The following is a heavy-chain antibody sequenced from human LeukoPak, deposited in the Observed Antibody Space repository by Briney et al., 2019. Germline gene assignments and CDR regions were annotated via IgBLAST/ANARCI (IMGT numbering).Heavy chain of an antibody. J-gene: IGHJ3*02. CDR1: GFTFSSYG. D-gene: IGHD2-15*01. Sequence: GGSLRLSCAASGFTFSSYGMHWVRQAPGKGLEWVAVISYDGSNKYYADSVKGRFTISRDNSKNTLYLQMNSLRAEDTAVYYCARDRGYSNAFDIWGQGTMVTVSS. V-gene: IGHV3-30*03. CDR3: ARDRGYSNAFDI. CDR2: ISYDGSNK.